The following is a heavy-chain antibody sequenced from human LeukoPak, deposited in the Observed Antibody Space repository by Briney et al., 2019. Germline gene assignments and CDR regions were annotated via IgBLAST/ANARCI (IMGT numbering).Heavy chain of an antibody. V-gene: IGHV4-34*01. D-gene: IGHD3-3*01. Sequence: SETLSLTCAVYGGSFSGYYWSWIRQPPGKGLELIGEINHGGSTNYNPSLKSRVTISVDTSKNQFSLKLSSVTAADTAVYYCARGVKIFGVVIHKGNWFDPWGQGTLVTVSS. CDR2: INHGGST. J-gene: IGHJ5*02. CDR1: GGSFSGYY. CDR3: ARGVKIFGVVIHKGNWFDP.